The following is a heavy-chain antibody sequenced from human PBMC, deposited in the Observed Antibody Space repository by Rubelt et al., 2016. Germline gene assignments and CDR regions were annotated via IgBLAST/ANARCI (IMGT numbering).Heavy chain of an antibody. CDR2: ISGNGRST. D-gene: IGHD3-10*01. J-gene: IGHJ4*02. CDR3: ARQSNYYGTGFDY. Sequence: KSQRGGLEWVSLISGNGRSTYDADSVKGRFTISRDNSKNTLYLQMNSLRAEDTAVYYCARQSNYYGTGFDYWGQGTLVTVSS. V-gene: IGHV3-23*01.